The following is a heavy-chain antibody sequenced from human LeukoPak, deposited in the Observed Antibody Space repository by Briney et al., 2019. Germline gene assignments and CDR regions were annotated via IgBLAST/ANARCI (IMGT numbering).Heavy chain of an antibody. CDR1: GGSFSGFS. V-gene: IGHV4-34*01. CDR2: INNNGNT. D-gene: IGHD2-21*01. Sequence: SETLSLTCAVSGGSFSGFSWNWIRQSPEKGLEWIGEINNNGNTNYNPYLKSRVAVLIDTYNKQILLRLMNVTAADAAAYYCAGGRPPHLFTYGIREDSYYFDYWGQGTLVTVSS. CDR3: AGGRPPHLFTYGIREDSYYFDY. J-gene: IGHJ4*02.